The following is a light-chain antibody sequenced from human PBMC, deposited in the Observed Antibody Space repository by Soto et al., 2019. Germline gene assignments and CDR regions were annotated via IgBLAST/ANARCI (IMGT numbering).Light chain of an antibody. CDR3: QQGSTTPIT. Sequence: DIQMTQSPSTLSASVGDRVTITCRASQSLGSFLNWYQQKPGEAPRLLVYSAFRIQSGVPSKFNASGSGTDFTLSISSLQPEDFSTYYCQQGSTTPITFGLGTRLEIK. V-gene: IGKV1-39*01. CDR1: QSLGSF. J-gene: IGKJ5*01. CDR2: SAF.